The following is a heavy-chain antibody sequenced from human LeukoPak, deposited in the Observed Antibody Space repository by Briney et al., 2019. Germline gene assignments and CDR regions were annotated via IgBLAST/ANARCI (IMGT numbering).Heavy chain of an antibody. Sequence: GGSLRLSCAASGFTFSSYGMHRVRQAPGKGLVWVSRIKSDGSGTTYADSVKGRFTISRDNAKNTLYLQMNSLRAEDTAVYFCAREFRKPSTGDWGQGTLVTVSS. D-gene: IGHD1-14*01. V-gene: IGHV3-74*01. J-gene: IGHJ4*02. CDR2: IKSDGSGT. CDR3: AREFRKPSTGD. CDR1: GFTFSSYG.